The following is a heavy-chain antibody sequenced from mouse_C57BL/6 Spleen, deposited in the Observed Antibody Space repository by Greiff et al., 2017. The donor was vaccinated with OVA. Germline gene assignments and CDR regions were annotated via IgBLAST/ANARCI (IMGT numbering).Heavy chain of an antibody. D-gene: IGHD1-1*02. CDR3: ARLVGLGYFDY. CDR2: IDPSDSET. V-gene: IGHV1-52*01. CDR1: GYTFTSYW. J-gene: IGHJ2*01. Sequence: QVQLQQPGAELVRPGSSVKLSCKASGYTFTSYWMHWVKQRPIQGLEWIGNIDPSDSETHYNQKFKDKATLTVDKSSSTAYMQLSSLTSEDSAVYYCARLVGLGYFDYWGQGTTLTVSS.